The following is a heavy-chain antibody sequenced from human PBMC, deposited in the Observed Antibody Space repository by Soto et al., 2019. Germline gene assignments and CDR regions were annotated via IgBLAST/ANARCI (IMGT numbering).Heavy chain of an antibody. J-gene: IGHJ5*02. CDR1: GGSISSSSYY. D-gene: IGHD3-3*01. V-gene: IGHV4-39*01. CDR3: ARQSVASYYDFWSVPSPSSWFDP. Sequence: QLQLQESGPGLVKPSETLSLTCTVSGGSISSSSYYWGWIRQPPGKGLEWIGSIYYSGSTYYNPSLMTRVTISVDTSKNQFSLKLSSGTAADTAVYYCARQSVASYYDFWSVPSPSSWFDPWGQGTLVTVSS. CDR2: IYYSGST.